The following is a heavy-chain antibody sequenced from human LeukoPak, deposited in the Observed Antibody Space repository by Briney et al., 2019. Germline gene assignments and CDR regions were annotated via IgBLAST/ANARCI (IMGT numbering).Heavy chain of an antibody. V-gene: IGHV4-59*08. CDR2: IYDIRTT. CDR3: ARLYGSAPRGAFDI. J-gene: IGHJ3*02. D-gene: IGHD2/OR15-2a*01. Sequence: SETLSLTCTVSGGSLGREFWLWLRQPPGKGLEWIGYIYDIRTTNYNPSLKSRVTIFVDTSRNQFSLNLTSVTAADTAVYYCARLYGSAPRGAFDIWGQGTLVTVSS. CDR1: GGSLGREF.